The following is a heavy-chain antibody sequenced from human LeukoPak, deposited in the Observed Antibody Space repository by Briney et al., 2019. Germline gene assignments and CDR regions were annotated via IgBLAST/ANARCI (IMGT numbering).Heavy chain of an antibody. CDR3: AGGTIAVAGTDY. D-gene: IGHD6-19*01. V-gene: IGHV3-7*01. CDR2: IKQDGSEK. CDR1: GFPFSSYW. J-gene: IGHJ4*02. Sequence: PGGSLRLSCAASGFPFSSYWMSWVRQAPGKGLEWVANIKQDGSEKYYVDSVKGRFTISRDNARNSLYLQMNSLRAEDTAVYYCAGGTIAVAGTDYWGQGTLVTVSS.